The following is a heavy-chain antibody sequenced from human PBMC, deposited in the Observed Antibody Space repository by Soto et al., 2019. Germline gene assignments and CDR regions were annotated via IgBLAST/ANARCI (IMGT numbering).Heavy chain of an antibody. V-gene: IGHV3-48*02. D-gene: IGHD3-22*01. J-gene: IGHJ1*01. CDR1: GFTFSSYS. CDR2: ISSSSSTI. CDR3: ARWNNYYDAWTAEYFQH. Sequence: GGSLSLSCAASGFTFSSYSMNWVRQAPGKGLEWVSYISSSSSTIYYADSVKGRFTISRENAKNSLYLQRNSLRDEDTAVYYCARWNNYYDAWTAEYFQHWGQGTLVTVSS.